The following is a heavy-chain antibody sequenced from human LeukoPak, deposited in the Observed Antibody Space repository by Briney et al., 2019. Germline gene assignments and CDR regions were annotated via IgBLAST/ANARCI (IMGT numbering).Heavy chain of an antibody. CDR1: GYTFTGYY. CDR2: INPNSGGT. V-gene: IGHV1-2*02. D-gene: IGHD2-15*01. J-gene: IGHJ5*02. Sequence: ASVKVSCKASGYTFTGYYMHWVRQAPGQGLEWMGWINPNSGGTNYAQKFQGRVTMTRDTSISTAYMELSRLRSDYTAVYYCARGYCSGGSCYSVENWFDPWGQGTLVTVSS. CDR3: ARGYCSGGSCYSVENWFDP.